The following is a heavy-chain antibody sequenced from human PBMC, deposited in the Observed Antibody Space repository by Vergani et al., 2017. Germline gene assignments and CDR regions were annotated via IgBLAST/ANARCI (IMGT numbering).Heavy chain of an antibody. J-gene: IGHJ4*02. CDR2: IYWNDDK. V-gene: IGHV2-5*01. D-gene: IGHD3-3*01. CDR3: AHVPRSITICGVVPGGHFDY. CDR1: GFSLSTSGVG. Sequence: QITLKESGPTLVKPTQTLTLTCTFSGFSLSTSGVGVGWIRQPPGKALEWLALIYWNDDKRYSPSLKSRLTITKDTTKTQVVLTMTNMDPVDTATYYCAHVPRSITICGVVPGGHFDYWGQGTLVTVSS.